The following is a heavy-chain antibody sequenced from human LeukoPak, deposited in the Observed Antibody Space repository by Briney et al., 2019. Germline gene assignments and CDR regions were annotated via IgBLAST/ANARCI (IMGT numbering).Heavy chain of an antibody. Sequence: SETLSLTCTVSGGSISSYYWSWIRQPPGKGLEWIGYIYYGGSTNYNPSLKSRVTISVDTSKNQFSLKLSSVTAADTAVYYCARGAHYYDSSGYPSFDYWGQGTLVTVSS. D-gene: IGHD3-22*01. J-gene: IGHJ4*02. CDR1: GGSISSYY. CDR2: IYYGGST. V-gene: IGHV4-59*01. CDR3: ARGAHYYDSSGYPSFDY.